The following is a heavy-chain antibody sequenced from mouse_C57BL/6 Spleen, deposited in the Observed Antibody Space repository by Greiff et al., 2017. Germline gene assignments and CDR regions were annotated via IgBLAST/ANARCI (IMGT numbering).Heavy chain of an antibody. J-gene: IGHJ2*01. CDR1: GYTFTSYW. D-gene: IGHD1-1*01. V-gene: IGHV1-59*01. Sequence: VQLQQPGAELVRPGTSVKLSCKASGYTFTSYWMHWVKQRPGQGLEWIGVIDPSDSYTNYNQKFKGKATLTVDTSSSTAYMQLSSLTSEDSAVYYCARVLYYGSSYRDFDYWGQGTTLTVSS. CDR2: IDPSDSYT. CDR3: ARVLYYGSSYRDFDY.